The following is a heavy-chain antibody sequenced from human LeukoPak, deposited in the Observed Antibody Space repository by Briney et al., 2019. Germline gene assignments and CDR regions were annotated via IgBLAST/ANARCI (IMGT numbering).Heavy chain of an antibody. CDR2: IGWTSGCL. D-gene: IGHD6-13*01. J-gene: IGHJ4*02. CDR1: GFTSDDYA. CDR3: AKDHGSSWTGGFGY. V-gene: IGHV3-9*02. Sequence: GRSLRFSCAATGFTSDDYAMPWVRQAPGKGLEWVSGIGWTSGCLGYADSVQGRFTISRDNAKNSLFLQMNSLRAEDTALYYCAKDHGSSWTGGFGYWGQGTLVTVSS.